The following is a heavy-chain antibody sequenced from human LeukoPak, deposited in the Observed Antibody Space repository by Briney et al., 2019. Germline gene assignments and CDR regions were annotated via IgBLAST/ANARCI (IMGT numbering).Heavy chain of an antibody. CDR3: AKDGDRYCSGGSCYSFDY. J-gene: IGHJ4*02. D-gene: IGHD2-15*01. CDR1: GFTFSSYG. Sequence: GGSLRLSCAASGFTFSSYGMHWVRQAPGKGLEWVAVILYDGSNKYYADSVKGRFTISRDNSKNTLYLQMNSLRAEDTAVYYCAKDGDRYCSGGSCYSFDYWGQGTLVTVSA. V-gene: IGHV3-30*18. CDR2: ILYDGSNK.